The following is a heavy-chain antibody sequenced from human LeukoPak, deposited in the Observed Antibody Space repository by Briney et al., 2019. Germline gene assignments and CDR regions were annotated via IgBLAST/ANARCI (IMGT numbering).Heavy chain of an antibody. J-gene: IGHJ4*02. CDR2: ISSDGSAT. CDR3: ARGMAAAAFDY. V-gene: IGHV3-30*03. D-gene: IGHD6-13*01. Sequence: GRPLRLSCTASGFTFNKYGMHWVRQAPGKGLEWVAVISSDGSATYYVDSVKGRFTISRDNAKNTLYLQMNSLRAEDTAVYYCARGMAAAAFDYWGQGTLVTVSS. CDR1: GFTFNKYG.